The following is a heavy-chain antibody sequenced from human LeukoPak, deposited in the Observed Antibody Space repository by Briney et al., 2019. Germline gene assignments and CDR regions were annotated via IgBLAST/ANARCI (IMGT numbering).Heavy chain of an antibody. CDR3: ARNSYGSGSYFPYFDH. CDR2: TDYGVTT. Sequence: SETLSLTCTVSGGSISTDYWSWIGQTPGKGLEWIGFTDYGVTTHYNPSLNSRVTISVDAAKNQFSLRLTSVTAADTAVYYCARNSYGSGSYFPYFDHWGQGTLVPVSS. D-gene: IGHD3-10*01. V-gene: IGHV4-59*01. CDR1: GGSISTDY. J-gene: IGHJ4*02.